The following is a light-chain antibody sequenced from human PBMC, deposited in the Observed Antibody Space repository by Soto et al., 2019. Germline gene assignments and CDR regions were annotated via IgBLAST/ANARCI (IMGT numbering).Light chain of an antibody. Sequence: DIQMTQSPSTLSASVGDRVTITCRASQSISSWLAWYQQKPGKAPKLLIYKASSLESGVPSRFSGSGSGTEFTLTISSLQPDDSATYYCQQSYSTLRGTFGPGTKVDIK. CDR3: QQSYSTLRGT. V-gene: IGKV1-5*03. CDR2: KAS. J-gene: IGKJ3*01. CDR1: QSISSW.